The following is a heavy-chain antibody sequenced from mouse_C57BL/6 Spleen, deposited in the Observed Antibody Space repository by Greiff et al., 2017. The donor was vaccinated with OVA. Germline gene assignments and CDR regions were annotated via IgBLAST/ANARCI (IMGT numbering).Heavy chain of an antibody. CDR1: GFTFSDFY. V-gene: IGHV7-1*01. J-gene: IGHJ4*01. CDR3: ARNGGPYAIDY. CDR2: SRNKANDYIT. Sequence: EVKLMESGGGLVQSGRSLRLSCATSGFTFSDFYMEWVRQAPGKGLEWIAASRNKANDYITEYSASVKGRFIVSRDTSQSILYLRMNALRAEDTAIYYCARNGGPYAIDYWGQGTSVTVSS.